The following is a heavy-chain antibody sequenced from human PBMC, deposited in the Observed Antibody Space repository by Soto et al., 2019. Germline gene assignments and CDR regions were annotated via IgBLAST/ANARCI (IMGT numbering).Heavy chain of an antibody. D-gene: IGHD6-6*01. J-gene: IGHJ6*02. CDR3: ARRGYSSSSGDYYYGMDV. CDR2: IYYSGST. V-gene: IGHV4-61*08. CDR1: GGSISSGDYY. Sequence: PSETLSLTCTVSGGSISSGDYYWSWIRQPPGKGLEWIGYIYYSGSTNYNPSLKSRVTISVDTSKNQFSLKLSSVTAADTAVYNCARRGYSSSSGDYYYGMDVWGQGTTVTVSS.